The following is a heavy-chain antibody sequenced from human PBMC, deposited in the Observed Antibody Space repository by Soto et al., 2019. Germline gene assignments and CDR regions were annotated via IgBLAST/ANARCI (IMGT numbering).Heavy chain of an antibody. Sequence: SETLSLTCAVSGGSISSGGYSWSWIRQPPGKGLEWIGYIYHSGSTYYNPSLKSRVTISVDRSKNQFSLKLSSVTAADTAVYYCARENNVLPGAYFDYWGQGTLVTVS. CDR3: ARENNVLPGAYFDY. J-gene: IGHJ4*02. CDR1: GGSISSGGYS. V-gene: IGHV4-30-2*01. D-gene: IGHD3-10*01. CDR2: IYHSGST.